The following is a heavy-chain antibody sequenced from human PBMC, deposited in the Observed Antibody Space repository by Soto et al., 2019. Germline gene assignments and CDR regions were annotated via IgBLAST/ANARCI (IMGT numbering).Heavy chain of an antibody. V-gene: IGHV1-18*01. CDR2: XSAYNGNT. CDR3: XXXXXXXXY. CDR1: GYTFTSYA. J-gene: IGHJ4*02. Sequence: QVQLVQSGAEVKKPGASVKVSCKASGYTFTSYAISWVRQAPGQGLEWMXWXSAYNGNTNYAQKLQGRVTMTTDTXXXXXXXXXXXXXXXXXXXXXXXXXXXXXXYXGXXTLXTVSS.